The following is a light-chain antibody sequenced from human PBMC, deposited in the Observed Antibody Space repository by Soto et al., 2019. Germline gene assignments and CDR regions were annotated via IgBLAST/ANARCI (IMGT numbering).Light chain of an antibody. CDR2: GNN. CDR1: SSNIGTGSD. CDR3: QSFDSSLSAYV. Sequence: QSVLTQSPSVSGAPGQRVTISCTGSSSNIGTGSDVRWYQHLPGAAPRLLLYGNNNRPSRVPDRFSGSNSGTSASLAITGLQAEDEADYYCQSFDSSLSAYVFGPGTKLTVL. J-gene: IGLJ1*01. V-gene: IGLV1-40*01.